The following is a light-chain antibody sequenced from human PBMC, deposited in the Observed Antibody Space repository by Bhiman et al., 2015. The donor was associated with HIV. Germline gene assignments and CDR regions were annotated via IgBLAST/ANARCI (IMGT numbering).Light chain of an antibody. J-gene: IGLJ2*01. V-gene: IGLV3-1*01. CDR3: QVWGGSAVI. CDR1: KLGDKY. CDR2: QDT. Sequence: SYELTQPPSVSVSPGQTASITCSGDKLGDKYACWYQQKPGQSPVLVIYQDTKRPSGISERFTGSSSGNTATLTISGAQAVDEADYYCQVWGGSAVIFGGGTKLTVL.